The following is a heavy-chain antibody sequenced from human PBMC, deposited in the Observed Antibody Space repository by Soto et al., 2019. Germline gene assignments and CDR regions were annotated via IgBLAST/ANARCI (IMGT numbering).Heavy chain of an antibody. CDR3: ARGQNYTWGSYRYTGRYFDE. V-gene: IGHV4-34*01. J-gene: IGHJ4*02. Sequence: PSETLSLTCAVYGGSFSGYYWSWIRQPPGKGLEWIGEINHSGSTNYNPSLKSRVTISVDTSKNQFSLKLSSVTAADTAVYYCARGQNYTWGSYRYTGRYFDERGQRTLVTVSS. D-gene: IGHD3-16*02. CDR1: GGSFSGYY. CDR2: INHSGST.